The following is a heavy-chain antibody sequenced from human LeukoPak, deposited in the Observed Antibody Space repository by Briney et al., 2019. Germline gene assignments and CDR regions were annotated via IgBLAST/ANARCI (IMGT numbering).Heavy chain of an antibody. CDR1: GFTFSSYS. V-gene: IGHV3-21*01. J-gene: IGHJ4*02. D-gene: IGHD6-19*01. Sequence: GGSLRLSCAASGFTFSSYSMNWVRQAPGKGLEWVSTNSSSSSYIYYADSVKGRFTISRDNAKNSLYLQMNSLRAEDTAVYYCARDYSSGWDQPAYFDYWGQGTLVTVSS. CDR2: NSSSSSYI. CDR3: ARDYSSGWDQPAYFDY.